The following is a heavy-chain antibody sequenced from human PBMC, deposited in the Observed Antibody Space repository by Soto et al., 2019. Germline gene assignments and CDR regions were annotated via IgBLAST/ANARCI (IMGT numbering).Heavy chain of an antibody. CDR1: GDGVSSNCAA. D-gene: IGHD6-19*01. CDR2: TYYRSRWYN. Sequence: SQSLSLTCVISGDGVSSNCAAWNWLRQSPSRGLEWLGRTYYRSRWYNDYAVSVRSRITVNADTSKNQFSLHLNSVTPDDTAVYYCAGASSRQWYYMDVWDKGTTVTVSS. J-gene: IGHJ6*03. V-gene: IGHV6-1*01. CDR3: AGASSRQWYYMDV.